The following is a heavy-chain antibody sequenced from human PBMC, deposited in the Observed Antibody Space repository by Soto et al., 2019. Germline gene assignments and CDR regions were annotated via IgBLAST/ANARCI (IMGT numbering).Heavy chain of an antibody. J-gene: IGHJ3*02. CDR1: GFTLSPYS. V-gene: IGHV3-21*01. Sequence: ELQLVESGGGLVRPGGSLRLSCADSGFTLSPYSINWVRQAPGKGLEWVSSISSDSSVIYYADSMGGRFTISRDNAQRSVFLQMKSLRVEDTAVYYCVRGGRGYTKDDLVDIWGLGTMVTVSS. D-gene: IGHD3-16*02. CDR2: ISSDSSVI. CDR3: VRGGRGYTKDDLVDI.